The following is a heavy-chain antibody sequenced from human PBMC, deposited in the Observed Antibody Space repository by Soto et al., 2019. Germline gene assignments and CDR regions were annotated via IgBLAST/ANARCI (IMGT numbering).Heavy chain of an antibody. CDR3: ARHRRDGYKAIDGMDV. CDR1: GYSFTSYW. V-gene: IGHV5-51*01. D-gene: IGHD5-12*01. J-gene: IGHJ6*02. Sequence: PGESLKISCKGSGYSFTSYWIGWVRQMTGKGLEWMGIIYPGDSDTRYSPSFQGQVTISADKSISTAYLQWSSLKASDTAMYYCARHRRDGYKAIDGMDVWGQGTTVTVSS. CDR2: IYPGDSDT.